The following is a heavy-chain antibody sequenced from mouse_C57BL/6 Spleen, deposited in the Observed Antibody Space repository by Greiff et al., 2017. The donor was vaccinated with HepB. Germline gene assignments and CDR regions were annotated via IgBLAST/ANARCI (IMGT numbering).Heavy chain of an antibody. V-gene: IGHV1-50*01. D-gene: IGHD2-4*01. CDR2: IDPSDSYT. CDR3: ARWRLRDFDY. Sequence: QVQLKQPGAELVKPGASVKLSCKASGYTFTSYWMQWVKQRPGQGLEWIGEIDPSDSYTNYNQKFKGKATLTVDTSSSTAYMQLSSLTSEDSAVYYCARWRLRDFDYWGQGTTLTVSS. J-gene: IGHJ2*01. CDR1: GYTFTSYW.